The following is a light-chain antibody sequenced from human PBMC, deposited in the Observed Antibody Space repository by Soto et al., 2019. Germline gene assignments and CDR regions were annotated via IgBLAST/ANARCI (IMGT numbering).Light chain of an antibody. J-gene: IGLJ2*01. V-gene: IGLV1-40*01. CDR3: TSYTTSSTVV. CDR1: SSNIGANYD. CDR2: GNS. Sequence: QSVLTQPPSVSGAPGQRVTISCTGSSSNIGANYDVHWYQQRPGTAPKLLIFGNSNRPSGVPDRFSGSKSGTSASLAITGLQADDEGDYYCTSYTTSSTVVIGGGTKLTVL.